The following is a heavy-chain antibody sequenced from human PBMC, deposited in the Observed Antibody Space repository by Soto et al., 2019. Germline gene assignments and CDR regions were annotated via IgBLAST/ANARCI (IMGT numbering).Heavy chain of an antibody. CDR1: GFTFSSYS. J-gene: IGHJ6*03. D-gene: IGHD6-13*01. Sequence: GGSLRLSCAASGFTFSSYSMNWVRQAPGKGLEWVSSISSSSSYIYYADSVKGRFTISRDNAKNSLYLQMNSLRAEDTAVYYCARDAPGGQHFGPMDVWGKGTTVTVSS. V-gene: IGHV3-21*01. CDR2: ISSSSSYI. CDR3: ARDAPGGQHFGPMDV.